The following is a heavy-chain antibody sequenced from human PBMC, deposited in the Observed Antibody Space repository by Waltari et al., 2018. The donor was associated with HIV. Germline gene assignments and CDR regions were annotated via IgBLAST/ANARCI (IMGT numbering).Heavy chain of an antibody. CDR1: GFTVRYYV. V-gene: IGHV3-49*04. CDR3: TRASHSSGWYENWFDP. Sequence: VQVVASGGCLVKPGRSLRLSCPASGFTVRYYVVSCVSPAPLMGLEWVGLIKSKAYGGTTEYAASVKGRFTISRDDSKSIAYLQMNSLKTEDTAMYYCTRASHSSGWYENWFDPWGQGTLVTVSS. CDR2: IKSKAYGGTT. J-gene: IGHJ5*02. D-gene: IGHD6-19*01.